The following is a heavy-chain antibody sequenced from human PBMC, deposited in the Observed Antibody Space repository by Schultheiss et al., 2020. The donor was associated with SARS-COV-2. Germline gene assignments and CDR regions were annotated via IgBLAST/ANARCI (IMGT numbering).Heavy chain of an antibody. CDR3: ARNGNLGAFDI. Sequence: SETLSLTCDVSGGSFTSDYWWIWVRQTPGKGLEWIGEINHSGSTNYNPSLTSRVTISADPSKKQISLKLTSVTAVDTAVYYCARNGNLGAFDIWGQGTMVTVSS. D-gene: IGHD4-23*01. CDR1: GGSFTSDYW. V-gene: IGHV4-4*02. J-gene: IGHJ3*02. CDR2: INHSGST.